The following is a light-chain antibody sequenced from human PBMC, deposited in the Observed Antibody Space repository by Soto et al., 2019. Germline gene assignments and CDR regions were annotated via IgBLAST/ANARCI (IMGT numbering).Light chain of an antibody. Sequence: DIQMTQSPSSLSASVGETVTMTCRASQGIAGWLSWYQQKPGKAPNLLIFATSNLQGGVPSRFSGSGSGTDFTLTISSLQPEDFATYYCQHNGVFGPGTQVDIK. V-gene: IGKV1-12*01. CDR2: ATS. J-gene: IGKJ3*01. CDR1: QGIAGW. CDR3: QHNGV.